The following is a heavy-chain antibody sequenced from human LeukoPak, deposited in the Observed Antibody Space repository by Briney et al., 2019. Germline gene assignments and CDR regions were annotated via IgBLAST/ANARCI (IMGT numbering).Heavy chain of an antibody. J-gene: IGHJ4*02. CDR1: GGSISSSSYY. Sequence: SETLSLTCTVSGGSISSSSYYWGWIRQPPGKGLEWIGSIYYSGSTYYSPSLKSRVTISVDTSKNQFSLKLSSVTAADTAVYYCARDRFYGGAVAPIDYWGQGTLVTVSS. CDR2: IYYSGST. V-gene: IGHV4-39*07. CDR3: ARDRFYGGAVAPIDY. D-gene: IGHD4/OR15-4a*01.